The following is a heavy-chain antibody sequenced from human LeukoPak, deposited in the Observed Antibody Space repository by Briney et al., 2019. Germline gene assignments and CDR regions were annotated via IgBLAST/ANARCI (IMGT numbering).Heavy chain of an antibody. V-gene: IGHV3-21*01. CDR1: GFTFSSYS. D-gene: IGHD6-13*01. J-gene: IGHJ4*02. Sequence: PGGSLRLSCAASGFTFSSYSMNWVRQAPGKGLEWVSSISSSSSYIYYADSVKGRFTISRDNAKNSLYLQLSSLRAEDTAVYYCARDGAAVGDDFDYWGQGTLVTVSS. CDR2: ISSSSSYI. CDR3: ARDGAAVGDDFDY.